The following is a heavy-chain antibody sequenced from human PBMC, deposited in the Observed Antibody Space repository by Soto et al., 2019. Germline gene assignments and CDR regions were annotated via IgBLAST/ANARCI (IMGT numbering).Heavy chain of an antibody. D-gene: IGHD4-17*01. CDR1: GGSISSGDYY. CDR3: AREMPDYGDYYYGMDV. J-gene: IGHJ6*02. Sequence: QVQLQESGPGLVKPSQTLSLTCTVSGGSISSGDYYWSWIRQPPGKGLEWIGYIYYSGSTYYNPSLKSRVTISVDTSKNQCSLKLSSVTAADTAVYYCAREMPDYGDYYYGMDVWGQGTTVTVSS. CDR2: IYYSGST. V-gene: IGHV4-30-4*01.